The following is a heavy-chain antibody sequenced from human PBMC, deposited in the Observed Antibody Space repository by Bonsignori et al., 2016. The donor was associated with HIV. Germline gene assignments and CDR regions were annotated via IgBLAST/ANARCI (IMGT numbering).Heavy chain of an antibody. V-gene: IGHV3-15*01. CDR3: GEYFQH. Sequence: WIRQPPGKGLEWVGRIKSESDGGTTDYAAPVKADSSSQEMTQNTLYLDMNSLKTEDTAVYYCGEYFQHWGLGTLVTVSS. J-gene: IGHJ1*01. CDR2: IKSESDGGTT.